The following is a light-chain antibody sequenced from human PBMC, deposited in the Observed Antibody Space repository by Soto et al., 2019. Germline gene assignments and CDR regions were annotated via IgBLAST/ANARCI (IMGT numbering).Light chain of an antibody. CDR2: EVN. CDR1: SSDVGNYNS. Sequence: QSALTQPPSAPGSPGQSVTISCTGTSSDVGNYNSVSWYQQHPGKAPKLMIYEVNKRPSGVPDRFSGSKSGNTASLTVSGLHADDEADYYCGSYAGNSYVFGTGTKLTVL. V-gene: IGLV2-8*01. J-gene: IGLJ1*01. CDR3: GSYAGNSYV.